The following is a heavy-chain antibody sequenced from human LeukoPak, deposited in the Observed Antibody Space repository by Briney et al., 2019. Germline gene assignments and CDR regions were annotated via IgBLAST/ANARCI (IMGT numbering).Heavy chain of an antibody. V-gene: IGHV3-11*04. CDR2: TSSTASTK. D-gene: IGHD5-24*01. CDR1: GLTVSNNY. J-gene: IGHJ4*02. CDR3: ARCGDGLPCDFDY. Sequence: GGSLRLSCAASGLTVSNNYMSWIRQAPGKGLAWVSYTSSTASTKYYADSVKGRFTISRDNAKNSLYLQMNSLRAEDTGVYYCARCGDGLPCDFDYWGQGTLVTVSS.